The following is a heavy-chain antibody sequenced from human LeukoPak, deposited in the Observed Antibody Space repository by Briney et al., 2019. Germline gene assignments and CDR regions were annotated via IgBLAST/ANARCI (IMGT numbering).Heavy chain of an antibody. V-gene: IGHV4-39*01. J-gene: IGHJ6*03. Sequence: SETLSLTCTVSGGSISSSNYYWGWIRQPPGKGLQWIGSIYYSGTTYYNPSLKSRITISIDTSKTEFSLKLSSVTAADTAVYYCARGANYDSSGYYTPGYYYYMDVWGKGTTVTVSS. CDR3: ARGANYDSSGYYTPGYYYYMDV. CDR1: GGSISSSNYY. D-gene: IGHD3-22*01. CDR2: IYYSGTT.